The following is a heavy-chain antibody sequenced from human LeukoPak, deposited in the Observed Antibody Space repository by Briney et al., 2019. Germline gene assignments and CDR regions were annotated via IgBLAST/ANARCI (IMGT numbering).Heavy chain of an antibody. CDR1: GFTFSTYS. CDR2: ISSSSTTI. V-gene: IGHV3-48*01. J-gene: IGHJ4*02. Sequence: GGSLRLSCAASGFTFSTYSMNWVRQASGKGLEWVSYISSSSTTIDYADSVKGRFTISRDNAKNSLYLQMNSLRAEDTAVYYCAKDISNWNAFDYWGQGTLVTVSS. D-gene: IGHD1-20*01. CDR3: AKDISNWNAFDY.